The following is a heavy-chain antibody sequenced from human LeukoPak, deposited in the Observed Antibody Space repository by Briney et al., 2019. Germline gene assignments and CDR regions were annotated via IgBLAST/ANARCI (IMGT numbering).Heavy chain of an antibody. V-gene: IGHV6-1*01. Sequence: SQTLSLTCTISGDSVSSNSTAWNWIRQSPSRGLEWLGRTYYRSKWYNDYAVSVKSRITINPDTSKNQFSLQLNSVTPEDTAVYHCARGTINSGSYYGGVGFDIWGQGTMVTVSS. CDR2: TYYRSKWYN. CDR1: GDSVSSNSTA. CDR3: ARGTINSGSYYGGVGFDI. D-gene: IGHD1-26*01. J-gene: IGHJ3*02.